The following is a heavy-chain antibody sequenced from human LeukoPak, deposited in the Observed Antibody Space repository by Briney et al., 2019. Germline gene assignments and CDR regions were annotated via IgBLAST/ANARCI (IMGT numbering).Heavy chain of an antibody. Sequence: ASVKVSCKASGYTFTDYYMHWVRQAPGQGLEWMGIINPSGGSTSYAQKFQGRVTMTRDTSTSTVYMELSSLRSEDTAVYYCASLFKPEYYYDSSGPDAFDIWGQGTMVAVSS. CDR2: INPSGGST. V-gene: IGHV1-46*01. J-gene: IGHJ3*02. D-gene: IGHD3-22*01. CDR1: GYTFTDYY. CDR3: ASLFKPEYYYDSSGPDAFDI.